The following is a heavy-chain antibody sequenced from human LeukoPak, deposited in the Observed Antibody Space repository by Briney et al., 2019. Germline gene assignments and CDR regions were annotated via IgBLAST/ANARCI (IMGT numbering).Heavy chain of an antibody. J-gene: IGHJ4*02. V-gene: IGHV3-11*04. D-gene: IGHD2-21*01. Sequence: GGSLRLSCAVSGFTFSDYYMSWIRQAPGEGLEWLSYITSSGSTTHYADSVKGRFTISRDNAKNSLFLQMNDPRAEDTAVYYCAREGSYDRLRPFDYWGQGTLVTVSS. CDR1: GFTFSDYY. CDR3: AREGSYDRLRPFDY. CDR2: ITSSGSTT.